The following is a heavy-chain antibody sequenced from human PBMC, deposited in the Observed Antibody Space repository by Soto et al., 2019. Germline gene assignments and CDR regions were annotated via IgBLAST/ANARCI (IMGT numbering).Heavy chain of an antibody. Sequence: QVQLVQSGAEVKKPGSSVKVSCKASGGTFSSYAISWVRQAPGQGLEWMGGIIPIFGTANYAQKFQGRVTITADESTSTAYMGLSSLSSEDTPVYYCARGYQPLLYVFDYGGQGPLVTVSS. V-gene: IGHV1-69*01. CDR3: ARGYQPLLYVFDY. CDR2: IIPIFGTA. J-gene: IGHJ4*02. D-gene: IGHD2-2*02. CDR1: GGTFSSYA.